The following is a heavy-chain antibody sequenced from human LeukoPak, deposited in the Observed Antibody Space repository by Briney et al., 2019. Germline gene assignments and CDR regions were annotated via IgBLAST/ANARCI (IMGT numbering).Heavy chain of an antibody. CDR2: IKKDGSGK. Sequence: GGSLRLSCAASGFTFSSYWMSWVRQAPGKGPEGVANIKKDGSGKYYVDSVKGRFTISRDNAKNSLYLQMNSLRAEDTAVYYCAREDYSSGWSGKNDYWGQGTLVTVSS. J-gene: IGHJ4*02. V-gene: IGHV3-7*01. CDR3: AREDYSSGWSGKNDY. CDR1: GFTFSSYW. D-gene: IGHD6-19*01.